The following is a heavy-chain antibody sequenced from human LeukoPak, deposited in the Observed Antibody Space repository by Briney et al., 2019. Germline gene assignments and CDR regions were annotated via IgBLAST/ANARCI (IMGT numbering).Heavy chain of an antibody. CDR3: AKDLGMGGGSCFHH. V-gene: IGHV3-23*01. CDR1: GFSCSRDK. CDR2: ISGSGGNT. D-gene: IGHD2-15*01. Sequence: PGGSQRLSCAASGFSCSRDKLTWVRQAPGKGLEWVSAISGSGGNTYYAGSVKGRFTISRDNSRNTLYLQMNSLRVEDTAVYYCAKDLGMGGGSCFHHWGQGILVTVSS. J-gene: IGHJ5*02.